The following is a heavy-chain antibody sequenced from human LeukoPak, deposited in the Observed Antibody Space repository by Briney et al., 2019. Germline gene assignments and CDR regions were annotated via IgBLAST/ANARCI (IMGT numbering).Heavy chain of an antibody. D-gene: IGHD5-12*01. CDR3: ARVVATRYYGLDV. V-gene: IGHV4-4*02. Sequence: SETLSLTCAVSGGSISSSNWWSWVRQPPGKGLEWIGEIYHSGSTNYNPSLKSRVTISVDKSKNQFSLKLSSVTAADTAVYYCARVVATRYYGLDVWGRGTTVTV. CDR1: GGSISSSNW. CDR2: IYHSGST. J-gene: IGHJ6*02.